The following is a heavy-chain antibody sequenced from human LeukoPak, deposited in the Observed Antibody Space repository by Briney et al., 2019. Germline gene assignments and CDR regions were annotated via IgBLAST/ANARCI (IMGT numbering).Heavy chain of an antibody. V-gene: IGHV3-23*01. D-gene: IGHD1-20*01. J-gene: IGHJ4*02. CDR3: ARRRYNWNAIDY. Sequence: GGSLRLSCAASGFTFSSYSMNWVRQAPGKGLEWVSAISGSGGSTYYADSVKGRFTISRDNSKNTLYLQMNSLRAEDTAVYYCARRRYNWNAIDYWGQGTLVTVSS. CDR1: GFTFSSYS. CDR2: ISGSGGST.